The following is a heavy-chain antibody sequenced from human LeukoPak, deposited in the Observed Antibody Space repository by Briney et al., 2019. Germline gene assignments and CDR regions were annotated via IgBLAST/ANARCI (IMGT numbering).Heavy chain of an antibody. CDR2: FDPEDDET. J-gene: IGHJ3*02. Sequence: ASVKVSCKVSGYTLTELSIHWVRQAPGKGLEWMGGFDPEDDETIYAQRFRGRVTMTEDTSTDTAYMELSSLRSEDTAVYYCATDRVEPTIFGVADHAFDIWGQGTMVTVSS. CDR1: GYTLTELS. D-gene: IGHD3-3*01. V-gene: IGHV1-24*01. CDR3: ATDRVEPTIFGVADHAFDI.